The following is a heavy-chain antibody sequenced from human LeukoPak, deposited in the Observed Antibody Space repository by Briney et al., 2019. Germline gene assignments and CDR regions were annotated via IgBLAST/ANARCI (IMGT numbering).Heavy chain of an antibody. D-gene: IGHD1-26*01. V-gene: IGHV1-2*02. CDR3: ATAKSGSYKYAFDI. J-gene: IGHJ3*02. Sequence: ASVKVSCKASGYTFTGYYMHWVRQAPGQGLEWMGWINPNSGGTNYAQKFQGRVTMTRDTSISTAYMELSRLRSDDTAVYYCATAKSGSYKYAFDIWGQGTMVTVSS. CDR2: INPNSGGT. CDR1: GYTFTGYY.